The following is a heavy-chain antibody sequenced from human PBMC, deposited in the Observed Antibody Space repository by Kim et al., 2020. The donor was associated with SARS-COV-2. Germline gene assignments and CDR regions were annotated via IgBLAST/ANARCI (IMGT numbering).Heavy chain of an antibody. J-gene: IGHJ6*02. D-gene: IGHD3-10*01. CDR1: GGSISSYY. CDR2: IYYSGST. CDR3: VRERLLWFGDSVNSHYYYYGMDV. Sequence: SETLSLTCTVSGGSISSYYWSWIRQPPGKGLEWIGYIYYSGSTNYNPSLMSRVTISVDTSKNQFSLKLSSVTAADTAVYYCVRERLLWFGDSVNSHYYYYGMDVWGQGTTVTVSS. V-gene: IGHV4-59*01.